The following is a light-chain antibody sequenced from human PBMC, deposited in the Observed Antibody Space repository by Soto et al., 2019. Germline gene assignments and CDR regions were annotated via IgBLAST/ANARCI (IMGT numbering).Light chain of an antibody. J-gene: IGLJ3*02. V-gene: IGLV4-69*01. CDR1: SGHSTYA. CDR3: QTWVTGPPWA. Sequence: QSVLTQSPSASASLGASVKLTCTLSSGHSTYAIAWHQQQPEKGPRYLMKLNNDGSHTKGDGIPDRFSGSSSGAERYLTISSLQSEDEADYYCQTWVTGPPWAFGGGTKLTVL. CDR2: LNNDGSH.